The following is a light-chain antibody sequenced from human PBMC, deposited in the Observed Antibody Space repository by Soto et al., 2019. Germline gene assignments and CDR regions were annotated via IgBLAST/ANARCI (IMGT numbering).Light chain of an antibody. V-gene: IGKV3-20*01. Sequence: IVLTQSPGTLSLSPGERATLSCRASQSVSSSYLAWYQQKPGQAPRLLIYGASSRATGIPDRFSGSGSGTGFTLLISRLELEDFAVYYCHQYDSSPLSFGGGTKVEIK. J-gene: IGKJ4*01. CDR3: HQYDSSPLS. CDR2: GAS. CDR1: QSVSSSY.